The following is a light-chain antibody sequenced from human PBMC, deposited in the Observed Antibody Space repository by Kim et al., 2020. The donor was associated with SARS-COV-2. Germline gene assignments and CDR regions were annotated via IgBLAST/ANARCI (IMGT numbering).Light chain of an antibody. Sequence: GQSITISCTGTNSDIGNFDVVSWYQQYPGNAPQLLIYQVIKRPSSVSYRFSGSKSANTASLTISTLQIEDEADYYCCSYAGGGISVFGTGTKVTVL. CDR2: QVI. J-gene: IGLJ1*01. CDR3: CSYAGGGISV. CDR1: NSDIGNFDV. V-gene: IGLV2-23*02.